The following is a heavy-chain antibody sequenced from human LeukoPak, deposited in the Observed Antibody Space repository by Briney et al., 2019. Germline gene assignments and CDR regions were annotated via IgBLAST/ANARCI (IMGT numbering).Heavy chain of an antibody. V-gene: IGHV1-2*02. D-gene: IGHD3-22*01. CDR1: GYTFTGYY. Sequence: GASVKVSCKASGYTFTGYYMHWVRQAPGQGLEWMGWINPNSGGTNYAQKFQGRVTMTWDTSISTAYMELSSLRSEDTAVYYCARDSYDSSGYYSIFDYWGQGTLVTVSS. CDR3: ARDSYDSSGYYSIFDY. CDR2: INPNSGGT. J-gene: IGHJ4*02.